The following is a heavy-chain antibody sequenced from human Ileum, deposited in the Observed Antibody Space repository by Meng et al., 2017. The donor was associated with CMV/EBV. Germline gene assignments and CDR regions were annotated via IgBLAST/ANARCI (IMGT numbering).Heavy chain of an antibody. CDR1: GDSTSGFF. CDR2: IYSSGST. V-gene: IGHV4-4*07. J-gene: IGHJ4*02. CDR3: AKEQSIGIAVTGIFDF. Sequence: QGQLRESAQGSVKPSQPLSRTCTVSGDSTSGFFWSWIRQPAGKGLEWIGRIYSSGSTFYNPSLESRVTMSIDTSKNQFSLRLASVTAADTAVYFCAKEQSIGIAVTGIFDFWGQGALVTVSS. D-gene: IGHD6-19*01.